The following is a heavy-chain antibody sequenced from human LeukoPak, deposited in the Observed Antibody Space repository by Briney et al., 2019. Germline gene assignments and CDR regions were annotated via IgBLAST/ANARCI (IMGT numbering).Heavy chain of an antibody. D-gene: IGHD6-6*01. CDR3: ARDSRSIAARHNWFDP. CDR1: GFTFSSYA. CDR2: ISYDGSNK. V-gene: IGHV3-30-3*01. Sequence: GRSLRLSCAASGFTFSSYAMHWVRQAPGKGLEWVAVISYDGSNKYYADSVKGQFTISRDNSKNTLYLQMNSLRAEDTAVYYCARDSRSIAARHNWFDPWGQGTLVTVSS. J-gene: IGHJ5*02.